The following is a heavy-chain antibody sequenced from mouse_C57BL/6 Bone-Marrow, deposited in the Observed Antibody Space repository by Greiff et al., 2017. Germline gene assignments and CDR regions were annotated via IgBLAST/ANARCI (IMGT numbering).Heavy chain of an antibody. CDR3: ASGGYDGYSTSCYFDY. CDR1: GYTFTDYY. J-gene: IGHJ2*01. V-gene: IGHV1-77*01. D-gene: IGHD2-3*01. CDR2: IGPGSGST. Sequence: QVQLQQSGAELVKPGASVKISCKASGYTFTDYYINWVKQRPGQGLEWIGKIGPGSGSTYYNEKFKGKATLTADKSSSTAYMQLSSLTSEDSAVYFCASGGYDGYSTSCYFDYWGQGTTLTVSS.